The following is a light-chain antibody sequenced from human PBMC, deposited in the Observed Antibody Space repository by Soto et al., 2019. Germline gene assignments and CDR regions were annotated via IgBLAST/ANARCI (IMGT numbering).Light chain of an antibody. Sequence: EIVLTQSPGTPSLSPGERVTLSCRASQSVSSSHLAWYQQKPGQAPRLFIYGASTRATGIPARFSGSGSGTEFTLTISSLQSEDFAVYYCQQYNNWPQMFGQGTKVDIK. CDR2: GAS. V-gene: IGKV3-15*01. CDR1: QSVSSSH. CDR3: QQYNNWPQM. J-gene: IGKJ1*01.